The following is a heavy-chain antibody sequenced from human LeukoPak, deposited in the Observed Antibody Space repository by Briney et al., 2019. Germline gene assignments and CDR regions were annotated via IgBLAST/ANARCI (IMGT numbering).Heavy chain of an antibody. CDR2: IVVGSGNT. D-gene: IGHD6-19*01. J-gene: IGHJ3*02. CDR3: AADRGAVAGNDI. CDR1: GFTLTSSD. Sequence: SMKVSFKASGFTLTSSDVQWVRQARGQRLEWIGWIVVGSGNTNYAQKFQERVTITRDMSTSTAYMELSSLRSEDTAVYYCAADRGAVAGNDIWGQGTMVTVSS. V-gene: IGHV1-58*01.